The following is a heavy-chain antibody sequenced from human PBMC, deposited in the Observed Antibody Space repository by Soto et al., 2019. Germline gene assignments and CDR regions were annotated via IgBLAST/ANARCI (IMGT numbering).Heavy chain of an antibody. D-gene: IGHD5-18*01. CDR3: ARGHGQGYSYGCFAY. CDR2: IYNSGSN. Sequence: QVQLQESGPGLVKPSQTLSLTCTVSGGSISSGGYYWSWIRQHPGKGLEWIGYIYNSGSNYYNPSLKRRVAISGDTSKDQFSLKLSSVTAAATAVYYCARGHGQGYSYGCFAYWGQGTPVTVSS. J-gene: IGHJ4*02. V-gene: IGHV4-31*03. CDR1: GGSISSGGYY.